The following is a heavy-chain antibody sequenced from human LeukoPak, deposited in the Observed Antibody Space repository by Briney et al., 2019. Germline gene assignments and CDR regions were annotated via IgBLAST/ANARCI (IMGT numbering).Heavy chain of an antibody. CDR1: GGSISSSSYY. CDR3: ARDYYDSSGYVSGGPFDY. D-gene: IGHD3-22*01. V-gene: IGHV4-39*07. J-gene: IGHJ4*02. CDR2: IYYSGST. Sequence: SETLSLTCTVSGGSISSSSYYWGWIRQPPGKGLEWIGSIYYSGSTYYNPSLKSRVTISVDTSKNQFSLKLSSVTAADTAVYYCARDYYDSSGYVSGGPFDYWGQGTLVTVSS.